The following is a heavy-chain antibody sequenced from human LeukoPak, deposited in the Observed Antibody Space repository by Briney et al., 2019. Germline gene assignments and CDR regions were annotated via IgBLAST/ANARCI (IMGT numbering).Heavy chain of an antibody. CDR2: ISGSDIST. Sequence: PGGSLRLSCAASGFTFSSYAMSWVRQAPGKGLEWVSGISGSDISTYYADSAKGRFTISRDNSKNTLYLQMNSLTTEDTAVYYCAKDRSWYPYGFFDSWGQGTLVTVSS. V-gene: IGHV3-23*01. CDR3: AKDRSWYPYGFFDS. D-gene: IGHD3-10*01. J-gene: IGHJ4*02. CDR1: GFTFSSYA.